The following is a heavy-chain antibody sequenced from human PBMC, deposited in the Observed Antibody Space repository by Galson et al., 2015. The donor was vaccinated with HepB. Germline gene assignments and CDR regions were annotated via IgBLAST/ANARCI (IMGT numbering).Heavy chain of an antibody. Sequence: SLRLSCAASGFTFSGYAMHWVRQAPGKGLEWVAVIWHDGSDKYYADSVKGRFTISRDNSKNTLYLQMNSLRVEDTAVYYCARDAGRAMTVSDYWGQGTLVTVSS. J-gene: IGHJ4*02. V-gene: IGHV3-33*01. D-gene: IGHD4-17*01. CDR3: ARDAGRAMTVSDY. CDR1: GFTFSGYA. CDR2: IWHDGSDK.